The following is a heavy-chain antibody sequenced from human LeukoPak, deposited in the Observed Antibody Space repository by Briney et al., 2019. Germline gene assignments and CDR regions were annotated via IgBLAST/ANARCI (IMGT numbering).Heavy chain of an antibody. CDR2: IWYDGSNK. V-gene: IGHV3-33*01. J-gene: IGHJ4*02. Sequence: GRSLRLSCAASGFTFSSYGMHWVRQAPGKGLEWVAVIWYDGSNKYYADSVKGRFTISRDNSKNTLYLQMNSLRAEDTAVYYWARDRREYWWDIGATIVDYFDYWGQGTLVTVSS. D-gene: IGHD5-12*01. CDR1: GFTFSSYG. CDR3: ARDRREYWWDIGATIVDYFDY.